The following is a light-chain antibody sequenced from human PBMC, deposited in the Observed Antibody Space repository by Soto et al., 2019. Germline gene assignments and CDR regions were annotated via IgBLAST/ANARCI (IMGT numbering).Light chain of an antibody. CDR2: EVS. V-gene: IGLV2-14*01. Sequence: QSALTQPASVSGSPGQSITISCTGTGMNVGGYNYVSWYQQHPGKAPKLMIYEVSNRPSGVSNRFSGSKSGNTASLTISGLQAEDEADYYCSSYTSSSTYVFGTGTKLTVL. CDR3: SSYTSSSTYV. J-gene: IGLJ1*01. CDR1: GMNVGGYNY.